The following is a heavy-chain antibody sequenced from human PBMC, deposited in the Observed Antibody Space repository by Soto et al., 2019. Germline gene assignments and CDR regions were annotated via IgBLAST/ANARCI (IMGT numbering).Heavy chain of an antibody. CDR2: ISAYNGNT. V-gene: IGHV1-18*01. J-gene: IGHJ3*02. CDR3: ARDLFYWVVPAANAFDI. D-gene: IGHD2-2*01. CDR1: GYTFTSYG. Sequence: GASVQVSCKASGYTFTSYGISWVRQAPGQGLEWMGWISAYNGNTNYAQKLQGRVTMTTDTSTSTAYMELRSLRSDDTAVYYCARDLFYWVVPAANAFDIWGQGTMVTVSS.